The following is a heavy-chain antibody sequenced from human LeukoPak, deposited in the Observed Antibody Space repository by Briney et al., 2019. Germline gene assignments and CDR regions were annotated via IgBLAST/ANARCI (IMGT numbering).Heavy chain of an antibody. CDR2: ISAYNGNT. V-gene: IGHV1-18*01. CDR1: GYTFTSYG. J-gene: IGHJ4*02. CDR3: ARDPSTDYYGSGSYYNGVDY. Sequence: GASVKVSCKASGYTFTSYGIGWVRQAPGQGLEWMGWISAYNGNTNYAQKLQGRVTMTTDTSTSTAYMELRSPRSDDTAVYYCARDPSTDYYGSGSYYNGVDYWGQGTLVTVSS. D-gene: IGHD3-10*01.